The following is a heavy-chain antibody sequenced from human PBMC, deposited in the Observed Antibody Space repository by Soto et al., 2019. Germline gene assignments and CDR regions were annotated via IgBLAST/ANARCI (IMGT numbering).Heavy chain of an antibody. CDR2: MNQDGGEK. J-gene: IGHJ6*02. V-gene: IGHV3-7*01. CDR3: ARGHYGLDV. Sequence: GGSLRLSCAASGFTFSDHWMSWVRQAPGKGLEWVAYMNQDGGEKWCVDSVKGRFTISRDNAKNSLFLQMNSLRPEDTAVYYCARGHYGLDVWGQGTTVTVSS. CDR1: GFTFSDHW.